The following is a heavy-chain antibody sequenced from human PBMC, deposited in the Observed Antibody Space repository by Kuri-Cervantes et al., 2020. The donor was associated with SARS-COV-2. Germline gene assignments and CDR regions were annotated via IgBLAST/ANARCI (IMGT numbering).Heavy chain of an antibody. D-gene: IGHD2-2*01. V-gene: IGHV1-2*02. Sequence: ASVKVSCKASGYTFAGYYMHWVRQAPGQGLEWMGWINPNSGGTNYAQKFQGRVTMTRDTSISTAYMELSRLRSDDTAVYYCARGDARPPHYYYYYMDVWDKGTTVTVSS. J-gene: IGHJ6*03. CDR3: ARGDARPPHYYYYYMDV. CDR1: GYTFAGYY. CDR2: INPNSGGT.